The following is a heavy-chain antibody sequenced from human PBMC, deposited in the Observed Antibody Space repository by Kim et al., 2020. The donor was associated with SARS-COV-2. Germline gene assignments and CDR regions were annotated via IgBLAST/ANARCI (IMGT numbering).Heavy chain of an antibody. CDR1: GYTFTSYY. J-gene: IGHJ6*02. CDR3: ATARYSGYYTPGAGAYYGMDV. Sequence: ASVKVSCKASGYTFTSYYMHWVRQAPGQGLEWMGIINPSGGSTSYAQKFQGRVTMTRDTSTSTVYMELSSLRSEDTAVYYCATARYSGYYTPGAGAYYGMDVWGQGTTVTVSS. D-gene: IGHD5-12*01. CDR2: INPSGGST. V-gene: IGHV1-46*01.